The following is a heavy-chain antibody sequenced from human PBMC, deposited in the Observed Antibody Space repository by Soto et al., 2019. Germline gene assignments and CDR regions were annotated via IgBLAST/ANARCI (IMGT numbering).Heavy chain of an antibody. D-gene: IGHD6-13*01. CDR3: AKRGIAAALDY. CDR1: EFTFSSYG. J-gene: IGHJ4*02. Sequence: GGSLRLSCVASEFTFSSYGMHWVRQAPGKGLEWVAVISYDGSNKYYADSVKGRFTISRDNSKNTLYLQMNSLRAEDTAVYYCAKRGIAAALDYWGQGTLVTV. V-gene: IGHV3-30*18. CDR2: ISYDGSNK.